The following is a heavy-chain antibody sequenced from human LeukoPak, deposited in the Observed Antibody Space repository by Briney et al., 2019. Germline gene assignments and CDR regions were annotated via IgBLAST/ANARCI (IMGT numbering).Heavy chain of an antibody. D-gene: IGHD2-2*01. Sequence: PGGSLRLSCAASGFPFSGYAMHWVRQAPGKGLEWVTLISYDGSNKYYADSVKGRFTVSRDNSKSTLYLQMNSLRAEDTAVYYCARARYCSSTSCRDAFDIWGQGTMVTVSS. CDR1: GFPFSGYA. CDR3: ARARYCSSTSCRDAFDI. V-gene: IGHV3-30-3*01. CDR2: ISYDGSNK. J-gene: IGHJ3*02.